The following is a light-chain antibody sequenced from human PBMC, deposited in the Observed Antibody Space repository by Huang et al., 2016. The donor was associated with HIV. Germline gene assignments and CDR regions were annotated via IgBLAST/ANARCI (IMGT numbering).Light chain of an antibody. CDR2: GAF. CDR1: QNISSN. Sequence: DIVLTQSPATLSLSPGERATLSCRASQNISSNLAWYQQKPGQAPRLLLYGAFTRAAGFPARFSGSGSETEFTLTISSLESEDFAVYYCQQYDNWPPMYTFGQGTKLEIK. J-gene: IGKJ2*01. V-gene: IGKV3-15*01. CDR3: QQYDNWPPMYT.